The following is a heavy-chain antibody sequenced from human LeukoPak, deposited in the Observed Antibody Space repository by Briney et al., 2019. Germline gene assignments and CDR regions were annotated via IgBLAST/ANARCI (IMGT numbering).Heavy chain of an antibody. CDR1: GFTFSSYG. V-gene: IGHV3-33*01. CDR3: ARGPYYYDSSGYYGDAFDI. D-gene: IGHD3-22*01. Sequence: PGGSLRLSCAASGFTFSSYGMHWVRQAPGKGLEWVAVIWYDGSNKYYADSVKGRFTISRDNSKNTLYLQMNSLRAEDTAVYYCARGPYYYDSSGYYGDAFDIWGQGTMVTVSS. CDR2: IWYDGSNK. J-gene: IGHJ3*02.